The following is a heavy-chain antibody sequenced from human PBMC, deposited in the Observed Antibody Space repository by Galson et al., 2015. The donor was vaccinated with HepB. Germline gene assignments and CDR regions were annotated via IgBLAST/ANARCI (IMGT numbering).Heavy chain of an antibody. CDR3: ARDDLGYCSSTSCHTYYYYGMDV. D-gene: IGHD2-2*01. CDR1: GFTFSSYA. J-gene: IGHJ6*02. Sequence: SLRLSCAASGFTFSSYAMHWVRQAPGKGLEWVAVISYDGSNKYYADSVKGRFTISRDNSKNTLYLQMNSLRAEDTAVYYCARDDLGYCSSTSCHTYYYYGMDVWGQGTTVTVSS. V-gene: IGHV3-30-3*01. CDR2: ISYDGSNK.